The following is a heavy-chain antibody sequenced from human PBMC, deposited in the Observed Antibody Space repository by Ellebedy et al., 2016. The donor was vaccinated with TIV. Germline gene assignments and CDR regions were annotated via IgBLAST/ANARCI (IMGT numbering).Heavy chain of an antibody. J-gene: IGHJ4*02. CDR2: INQSGRA. D-gene: IGHD2-15*01. Sequence: SETLSLTCAVYGGSFSGYYYSWIRQPPGKGLEWIGEINQSGRATYNPSLKGRVTISVDTSKNQISLRLTSVTAADTAVYYCARVDGYGYFDSWGQGILVTVSS. V-gene: IGHV4-34*01. CDR1: GGSFSGYY. CDR3: ARVDGYGYFDS.